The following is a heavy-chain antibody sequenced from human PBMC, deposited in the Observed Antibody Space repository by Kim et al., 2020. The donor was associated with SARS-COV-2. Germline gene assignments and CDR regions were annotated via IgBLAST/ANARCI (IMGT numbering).Heavy chain of an antibody. CDR1: GFTFSSYA. D-gene: IGHD6-13*01. V-gene: IGHV3-23*01. J-gene: IGHJ6*02. Sequence: GGSLRLSCAASGFTFSSYAMSWVRQAPGKGLEWVSAISGSGGSTYYADSVKGRFTISRDNSKNTLYLQMNSLRAEDTAVYYCAKVIETPYSSSWYYYYYGMDVWGQGTTVTVSS. CDR2: ISGSGGST. CDR3: AKVIETPYSSSWYYYYYGMDV.